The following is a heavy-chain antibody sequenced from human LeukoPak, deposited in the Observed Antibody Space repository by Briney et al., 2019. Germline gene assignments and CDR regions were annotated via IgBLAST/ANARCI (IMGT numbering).Heavy chain of an antibody. CDR3: AREELGSSLGFDP. CDR2: ISFDGSDK. V-gene: IGHV3-30-3*01. CDR1: GFTFSSYT. D-gene: IGHD3-16*01. Sequence: GGSLRLSCAASGFTFSSYTIHWVRQPPGKGLEWVAVISFDGSDKYYADSVKGRFTISRDNSKNTLYLQMNSLRAEDTAVYYCAREELGSSLGFDPWGQGTLVTVSS. J-gene: IGHJ5*02.